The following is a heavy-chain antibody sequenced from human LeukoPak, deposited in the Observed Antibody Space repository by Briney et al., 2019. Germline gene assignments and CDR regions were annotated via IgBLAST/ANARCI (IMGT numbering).Heavy chain of an antibody. D-gene: IGHD5-12*01. CDR3: ERGRATMDDSDSYYYYLDV. CDR2: IYPNSGGT. V-gene: IGHV1-2*02. J-gene: IGHJ6*03. Sequence: ASVKVSCRASGYIFTGYYRHWVRHAPGQGLEGMGWIYPNSGGTNSAQKFQGRVNMTRYTSNSTAYMELRRLRSDDTALSYCERGRATMDDSDSYYYYLDVWGKGTTVTISS. CDR1: GYIFTGYY.